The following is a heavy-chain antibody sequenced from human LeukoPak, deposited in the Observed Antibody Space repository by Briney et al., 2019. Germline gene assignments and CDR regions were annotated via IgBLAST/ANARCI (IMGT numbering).Heavy chain of an antibody. CDR2: IYIIGWEK. V-gene: IGHV3-7*01. Sequence: GGSLRLSCAASGFTLSTYWMSGVRQAPAKGRAWVASIYIIGWEKYYVESVRGGFTISRDNAKNSVYLKMNSLRAEDTAVYYCAELGITMIGGVGGKGTTVTISS. D-gene: IGHD3-10*02. CDR3: AELGITMIGGV. J-gene: IGHJ6*04. CDR1: GFTLSTYW.